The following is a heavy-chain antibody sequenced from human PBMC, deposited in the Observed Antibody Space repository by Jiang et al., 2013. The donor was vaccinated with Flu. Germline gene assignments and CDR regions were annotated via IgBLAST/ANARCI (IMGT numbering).Heavy chain of an antibody. CDR2: MNPNSGNT. CDR3: VRMVVRGVIGP. D-gene: IGHD3-10*01. V-gene: IGHV1-8*01. CDR1: GYSFTSDD. J-gene: IGHJ5*02. Sequence: QSGSELKKPGASVKVSCKASGYSFTSDDINWVRQATGQGLEWMGWMNPNSGNTGYAQKFQGRATMTRDTSISTAYMELSSLRYEDTAVYYCVRMVVRGVIGPWGQGTQVTVSS.